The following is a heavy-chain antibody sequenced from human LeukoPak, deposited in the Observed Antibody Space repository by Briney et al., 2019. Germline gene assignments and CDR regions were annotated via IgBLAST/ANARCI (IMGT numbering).Heavy chain of an antibody. CDR1: GGSISSSSYY. D-gene: IGHD1-26*01. CDR2: IYYSGST. CDR3: ARHPGASISSFYGMDV. Sequence: PSQTLSLTCTVSGGSISSSSYYWGWIRQPPGKGLEWIGSIYYSGSTYYNPSLKSRVTISVDTSKNQFSLKLSSVTAADAAVYYCARHPGASISSFYGMDVCGQGTTVTVSS. J-gene: IGHJ6*02. V-gene: IGHV4-39*01.